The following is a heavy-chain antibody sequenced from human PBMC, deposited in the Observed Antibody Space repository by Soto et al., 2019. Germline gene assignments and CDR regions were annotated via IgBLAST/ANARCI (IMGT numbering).Heavy chain of an antibody. CDR2: LSYNGGNI. CDR1: GFTFSDYG. J-gene: IGHJ4*02. Sequence: QVQLVESGGGVVQPGMSLRLSCVACGFTFSDYGMHWVRQAPGKGLEWVAVLSYNGGNIYYGHYVKGRFTISRYNSKNTLHLQMNSLRAEDTAVYCCPKVLPGIVAVACPCDSWGQGNPVTVSS. CDR3: PKVLPGIVAVACPCDS. D-gene: IGHD6-19*01. V-gene: IGHV3-30*18.